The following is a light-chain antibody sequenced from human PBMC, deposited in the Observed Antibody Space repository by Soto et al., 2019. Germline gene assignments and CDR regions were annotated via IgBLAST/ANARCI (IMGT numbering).Light chain of an antibody. CDR2: DVN. V-gene: IGLV2-14*03. Sequence: QSALTQPASVSGSPGQSITISCTGTSSDVGGYNYVSWYQQHPGKAPKLMIYDVNSRSSGVSNRFSGSKSGNPASLTISGLQPKDDADYYCSSYTTSSTGVFGPGTKLNVL. CDR3: SSYTTSSTGV. J-gene: IGLJ1*01. CDR1: SSDVGGYNY.